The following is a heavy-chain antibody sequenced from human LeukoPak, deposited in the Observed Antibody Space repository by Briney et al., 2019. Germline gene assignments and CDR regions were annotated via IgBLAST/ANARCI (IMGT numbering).Heavy chain of an antibody. V-gene: IGHV4-34*01. Sequence: SETLSLTCAVYGESFSGYYWTWVRQPPGKGLEWIGDINHSGRTTYNPSLKSRVIISVDTSKNLLSLNLTSVTAADTAVYYCTRPWQRRYYMDVWGKGTTVAVSS. CDR3: TRPWQRRYYMDV. J-gene: IGHJ6*03. CDR2: INHSGRT. CDR1: GESFSGYY.